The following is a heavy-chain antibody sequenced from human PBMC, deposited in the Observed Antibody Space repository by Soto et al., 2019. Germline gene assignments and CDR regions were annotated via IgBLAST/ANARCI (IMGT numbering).Heavy chain of an antibody. V-gene: IGHV3-23*01. Sequence: EVQLLESGGGLVQPGGSLRLSCAASGFTFSSYAMTWVRQAPGKGLEWVSTTSGSADYTWYADSVKGRFTISRDNSXNXXWLEMHSLRAEDTAVYYCAKRLILRAVTGMYGMDVWGQGTTVTVSS. J-gene: IGHJ6*02. CDR1: GFTFSSYA. CDR2: TSGSADYT. D-gene: IGHD6-19*01. CDR3: AKRLILRAVTGMYGMDV.